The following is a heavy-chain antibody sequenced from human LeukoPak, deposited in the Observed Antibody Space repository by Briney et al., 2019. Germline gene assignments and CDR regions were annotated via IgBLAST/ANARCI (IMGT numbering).Heavy chain of an antibody. Sequence: GGSLRLSCAASGFTFSNYGMHWVRQAPGKGLEWVTVISFDGSNQYYTDSVKGRFTISRDNSKNILYLQMNSLRAEDTAVYYCAREGLMYGSFDYWGQGTLVTVSS. D-gene: IGHD2-8*02. CDR3: AREGLMYGSFDY. V-gene: IGHV3-30*03. J-gene: IGHJ4*02. CDR1: GFTFSNYG. CDR2: ISFDGSNQ.